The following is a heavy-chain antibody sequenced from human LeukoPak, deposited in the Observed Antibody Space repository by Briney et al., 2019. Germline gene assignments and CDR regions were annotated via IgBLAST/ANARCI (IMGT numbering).Heavy chain of an antibody. J-gene: IGHJ6*02. CDR1: GYSFTSYW. Sequence: GESLKISCKGSGYSFTSYWIGWVRQMPGKGLEWMGIIYPGDSDTRYSPSFQGQVTISADKSISTAYLQWSSLKASDTAMYYCARQRGCSNTSCYGMDVWGQGTTVTVSS. D-gene: IGHD2-2*01. V-gene: IGHV5-51*01. CDR2: IYPGDSDT. CDR3: ARQRGCSNTSCYGMDV.